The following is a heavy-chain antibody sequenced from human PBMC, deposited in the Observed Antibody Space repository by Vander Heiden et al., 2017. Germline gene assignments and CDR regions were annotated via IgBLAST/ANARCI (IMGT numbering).Heavy chain of an antibody. D-gene: IGHD3-10*01. J-gene: IGHJ4*02. CDR3: ARDLSEEVRGVILPWPFDY. CDR1: GFTLSSYS. V-gene: IGHV3-21*01. Sequence: EVQLVESGGGLVKPGGSLRLSCAASGFTLSSYSMNWVRQAPGKGLEWVSSISSSSSYIYYADSVKGRFTISRDNAKNSLYLQMNSLRAEDTAVYYCARDLSEEVRGVILPWPFDYWGQGTLVTVSS. CDR2: ISSSSSYI.